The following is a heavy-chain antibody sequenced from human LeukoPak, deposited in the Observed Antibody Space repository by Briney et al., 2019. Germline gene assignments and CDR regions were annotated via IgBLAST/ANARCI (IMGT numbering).Heavy chain of an antibody. Sequence: ASVKVSCKVSGYTLTELSMHWVRQAPGKGLEWMGGFDPEDGETIYAQKFQGRVTMTEDTSTDTAYMELSSLRSEDTAVYHCATDRECSSTSCPFDYWGQGTLVTVSS. CDR2: FDPEDGET. D-gene: IGHD2-2*01. CDR3: ATDRECSSTSCPFDY. V-gene: IGHV1-24*01. CDR1: GYTLTELS. J-gene: IGHJ4*02.